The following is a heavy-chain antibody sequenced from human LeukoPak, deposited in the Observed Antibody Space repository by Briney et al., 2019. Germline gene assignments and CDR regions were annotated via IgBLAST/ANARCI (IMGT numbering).Heavy chain of an antibody. CDR1: GFTFSSYS. CDR3: ARRGLRYFDWYDGTDY. D-gene: IGHD3-9*01. J-gene: IGHJ4*02. V-gene: IGHV3-21*01. Sequence: GGALRLSCAASGFTFSSYSMNWVRQAPGKGLEGVSSSSSSNSYIYYADSVKGRFTISRHNAKNSLYLQMNSLRAEDTAVYYCARRGLRYFDWYDGTDYWGQGTLVTVSS. CDR2: SSSSNSYI.